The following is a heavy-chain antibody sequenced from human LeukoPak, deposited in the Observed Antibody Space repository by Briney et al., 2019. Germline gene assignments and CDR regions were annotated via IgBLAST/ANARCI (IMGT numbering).Heavy chain of an antibody. D-gene: IGHD7-27*01. V-gene: IGHV3-21*01. CDR3: ARINWGADMDV. Sequence: PGGSLRLSCAASGFTFSSYSMNWVRQAPGKGLEWVSSISSSSSYIYYADSVKGRFTISRDNAKNSLYLQMNSVRAEDTAVYYCARINWGADMDVWGKGTTVTVSS. CDR2: ISSSSSYI. CDR1: GFTFSSYS. J-gene: IGHJ6*03.